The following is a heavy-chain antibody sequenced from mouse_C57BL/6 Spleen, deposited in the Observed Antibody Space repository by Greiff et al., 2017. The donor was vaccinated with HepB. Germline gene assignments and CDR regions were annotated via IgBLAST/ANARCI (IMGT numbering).Heavy chain of an antibody. D-gene: IGHD2-1*01. CDR1: GFTFSDYY. CDR2: INYDGSST. J-gene: IGHJ4*01. CDR3: ARVYYKYAMDY. Sequence: EVKVEESEGGLVQPGSSMKLSCTASGFTFSDYYMAWVRQVPEKGLEWVANINYDGSSTYYLDSLKSRFIISRDNAKNILYLQMSSLKSEDTATYYCARVYYKYAMDYWGQGTSVTVSS. V-gene: IGHV5-16*01.